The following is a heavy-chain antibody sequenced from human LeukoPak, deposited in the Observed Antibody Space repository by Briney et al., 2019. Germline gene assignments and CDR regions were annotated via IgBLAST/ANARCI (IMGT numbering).Heavy chain of an antibody. CDR1: GYSISSGYY. CDR2: IYHSGST. J-gene: IGHJ5*02. Sequence: SETRSLTCAVSGYSISSGYYWGWIRQPPGKELEGIGSIYHSGSTYYNPSLKSRVTISVDTSKNQFSLKLSSVTAADTAVYYCARQYDILTDWFDPWGQETLVTVSS. CDR3: ARQYDILTDWFDP. V-gene: IGHV4-38-2*01. D-gene: IGHD3-9*01.